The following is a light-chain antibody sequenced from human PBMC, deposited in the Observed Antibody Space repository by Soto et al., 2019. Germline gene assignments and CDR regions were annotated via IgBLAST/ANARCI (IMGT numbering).Light chain of an antibody. V-gene: IGLV2-14*01. CDR3: SSYTSSSSLV. Sequence: QSALTQPASVSGSPGQSITISCTGTISDVGGYNYVYWYHQHPGKAHKLMIYDASNRLSGVSNRFSGSKSGNTASLTISGLQDEAAAAYDCSSYTSSSSLVFCGGNTFTVL. CDR2: DAS. J-gene: IGLJ2*01. CDR1: ISDVGGYNY.